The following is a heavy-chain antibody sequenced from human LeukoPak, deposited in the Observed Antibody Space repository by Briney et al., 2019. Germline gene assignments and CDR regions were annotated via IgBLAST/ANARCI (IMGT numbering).Heavy chain of an antibody. J-gene: IGHJ4*02. CDR3: ARSYLAGTGYYFDY. D-gene: IGHD6-19*01. Sequence: VASVNVSCKASGGTFSSYAISWVRQAPGQGLEWMGGIIPIFGTANYAQKFQGRVTITADKSTSTAYMELSSLRSEDTAVYYCARSYLAGTGYYFDYWGQGTLVTVSS. CDR2: IIPIFGTA. CDR1: GGTFSSYA. V-gene: IGHV1-69*06.